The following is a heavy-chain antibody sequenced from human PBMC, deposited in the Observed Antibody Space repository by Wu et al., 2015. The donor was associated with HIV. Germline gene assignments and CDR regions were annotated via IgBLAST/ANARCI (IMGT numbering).Heavy chain of an antibody. CDR2: FDPEDGET. V-gene: IGHV1-24*01. CDR3: ATSRTYYYDSSGYYPRWFDP. CDR1: GYTLTELS. Sequence: QVQLVQSGAEVKKPGASVKVSCKVSGYTLTELSMHWVRQAPGKGLEWMGGFDPEDGETIYAQKFQGRVTMTEDTSTDTAYMELSSLRSEDTAVYYCATSRTYYYDSSGYYPRWFDPWGQGTLVTASS. J-gene: IGHJ5*02. D-gene: IGHD3-22*01.